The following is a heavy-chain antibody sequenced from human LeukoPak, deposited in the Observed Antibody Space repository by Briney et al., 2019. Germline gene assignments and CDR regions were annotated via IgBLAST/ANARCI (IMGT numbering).Heavy chain of an antibody. J-gene: IGHJ3*02. V-gene: IGHV3-30*03. CDR2: ISYDGSNK. CDR1: GFTFSSYS. CDR3: ARVGIFGVDSDAFDI. D-gene: IGHD3-3*01. Sequence: GGSLRLSCAASGFTFSSYSMNWVRQAPGKGLEWVAVISYDGSNKYYADSVNGRFTISRDNSKNTLYLQMNSLSAEDTAVYYCARVGIFGVDSDAFDIWGQGTMVTVSS.